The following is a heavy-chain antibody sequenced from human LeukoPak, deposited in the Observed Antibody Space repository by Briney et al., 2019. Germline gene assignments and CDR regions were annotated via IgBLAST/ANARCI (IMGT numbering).Heavy chain of an antibody. CDR1: GYTFANYD. Sequence: ASVKVSCKASGYTFANYDITWVRQAPGHGLEWMGWMNPNSGDTGYAQKFQGRVSMTRDTSISTAYMEVSSLISEDTAVYYCARGFSAYDGTDYAFAYYWGQGTLVTVSS. V-gene: IGHV1-8*01. CDR3: ARGFSAYDGTDYAFAYY. CDR2: MNPNSGDT. D-gene: IGHD3-22*01. J-gene: IGHJ4*02.